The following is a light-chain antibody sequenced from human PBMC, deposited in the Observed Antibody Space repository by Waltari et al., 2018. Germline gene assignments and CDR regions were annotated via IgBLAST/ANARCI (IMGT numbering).Light chain of an antibody. CDR1: KIGSKN. CDR3: QVWDSGSDHYV. J-gene: IGLJ1*01. Sequence: SYVLTQPPSVSVAPGQTARITCDGNKIGSKNVHWYQQKPGQATVLVVYDDGDRPSGIPGRFSGSNSGNTATLTISRVDAGDEADYCCQVWDSGSDHYVFGTVTKVTVL. CDR2: DDG. V-gene: IGLV3-21*02.